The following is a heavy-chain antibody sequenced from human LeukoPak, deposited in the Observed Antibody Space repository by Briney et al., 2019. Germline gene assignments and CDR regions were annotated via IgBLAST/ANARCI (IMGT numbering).Heavy chain of an antibody. D-gene: IGHD2-2*01. V-gene: IGHV3-21*01. Sequence: GGSLRLSCAASGFTFSLYSMNWVRQAPGKGLEWVSSISSGSSYIYYADSVKGRFTISRDNAKNSLYLQMNSLRAEDTAVYYCARAPKRVCSSTSCYRYPFDYWGQGTLVTVSS. CDR2: ISSGSSYI. CDR1: GFTFSLYS. CDR3: ARAPKRVCSSTSCYRYPFDY. J-gene: IGHJ4*02.